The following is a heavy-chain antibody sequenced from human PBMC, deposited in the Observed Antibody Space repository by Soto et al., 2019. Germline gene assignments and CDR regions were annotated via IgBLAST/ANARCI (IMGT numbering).Heavy chain of an antibody. CDR1: GGSISSSNR. D-gene: IGHD3-22*01. Sequence: LRRTLSLTCAVSGGSISSSNRWSWVRQPPGKGLEWIGEIYHSGSTNYNPSLKSRVTISVDKSKNQFSLKLSSVTAADTAVYYCAIDRSQTFRDYDSSGYYFYFDYWGQGTLVTVSS. V-gene: IGHV4-4*03. CDR2: IYHSGST. J-gene: IGHJ4*02. CDR3: AIDRSQTFRDYDSSGYYFYFDY.